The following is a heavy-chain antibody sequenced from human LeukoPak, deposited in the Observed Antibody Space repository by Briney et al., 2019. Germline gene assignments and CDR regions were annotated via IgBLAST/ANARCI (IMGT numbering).Heavy chain of an antibody. CDR3: AKISSSSCTDY. D-gene: IGHD6-19*01. J-gene: IGHJ4*02. Sequence: GGSLRLSCAASGFTFSSYAMSWVRQAPGKGVEWVSSISGSGVGTYYADSVKGRFTFSRDNSKNTLYLQMNSLRAEDTAVYYCAKISSSSCTDYWGQGTLVTVSS. V-gene: IGHV3-23*01. CDR1: GFTFSSYA. CDR2: ISGSGVGT.